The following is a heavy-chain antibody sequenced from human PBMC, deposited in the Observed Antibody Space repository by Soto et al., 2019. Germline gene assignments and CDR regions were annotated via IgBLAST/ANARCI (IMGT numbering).Heavy chain of an antibody. CDR3: VREREGVATSFGY. V-gene: IGHV1-69*01. CDR2: IIPIFGTA. J-gene: IGHJ4*02. Sequence: QVQLVQSGAEVKKPGSSVKVSCKASGGTFSSYAISWVRQAPGQGLEWMGGIIPIFGTANYEPKFQGRVTSSARESRSSDCMERSSLRYKDTAVYYCVREREGVATSFGYWGQGSMVTVSS. CDR1: GGTFSSYA. D-gene: IGHD3-10*01.